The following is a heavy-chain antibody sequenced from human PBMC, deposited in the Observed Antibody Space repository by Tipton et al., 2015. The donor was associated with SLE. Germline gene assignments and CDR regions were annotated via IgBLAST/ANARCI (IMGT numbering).Heavy chain of an antibody. CDR2: ILSSGST. V-gene: IGHV4-61*09. Sequence: TLSLTCTVSGGSISSGSYYWSWIRRPAGKGLEWIGHILSSGSTKYNPSLKGRVTVAVDRTKTPFSLWLTSVTAAAPAVYYCARGRADYGYCMGDDYYAYRGMAVWGQGTTVTVSS. CDR3: ARGRADYGYCMGDDYYAYRGMAV. D-gene: IGHD5-18*01. J-gene: IGHJ6*02. CDR1: GGSISSGSYY.